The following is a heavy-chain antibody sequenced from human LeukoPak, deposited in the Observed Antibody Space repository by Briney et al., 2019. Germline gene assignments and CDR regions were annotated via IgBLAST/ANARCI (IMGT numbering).Heavy chain of an antibody. V-gene: IGHV3-66*01. J-gene: IGHJ4*02. D-gene: IGHD3-9*01. Sequence: GGSLRLSCAASGFTFSSYGMNWVRQAPGKGLEWVSVIYSGGSTYYADSVKGRFTISRDNSKNTLYLQMNSLRAEDTAVYYCARNILDRSPYFDYWGQGTLVTVSS. CDR1: GFTFSSYG. CDR2: IYSGGST. CDR3: ARNILDRSPYFDY.